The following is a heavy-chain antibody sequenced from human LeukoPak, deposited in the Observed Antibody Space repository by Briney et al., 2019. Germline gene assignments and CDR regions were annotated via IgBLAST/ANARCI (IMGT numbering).Heavy chain of an antibody. J-gene: IGHJ6*03. V-gene: IGHV4-59*12. CDR2: IYYSGST. Sequence: SETLSLTCTVSGGSISSYYWSWIRQPPGKGLEWIGYIYYSGSTNYNPSLKSRVTISVDTSKNQFSLKLSSVTAADTAVYYCAKEIRGPVELDYMDVWGKGTTVTVSS. D-gene: IGHD1-1*01. CDR3: AKEIRGPVELDYMDV. CDR1: GGSISSYY.